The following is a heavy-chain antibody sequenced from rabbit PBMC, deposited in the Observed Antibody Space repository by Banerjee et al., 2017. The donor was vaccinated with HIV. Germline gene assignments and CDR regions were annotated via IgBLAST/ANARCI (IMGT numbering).Heavy chain of an antibody. CDR2: IYAGSSGGP. V-gene: IGHV1S45*01. J-gene: IGHJ4*01. Sequence: QEQLEESGGDLVKPEGSLTLTCTASGFSFSNKYVMCWVRQAPGEGLEWIACIYAGSSGGPYYASWAKSRFTISKTSSTTVTLQMTSLTAADTATYFCARDLAGVIGWNFNLWGPGTLVTVS. D-gene: IGHD4-1*01. CDR1: GFSFSNKYV. CDR3: ARDLAGVIGWNFNL.